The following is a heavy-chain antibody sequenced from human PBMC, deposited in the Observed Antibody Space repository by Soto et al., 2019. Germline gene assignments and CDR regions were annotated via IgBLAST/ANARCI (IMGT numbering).Heavy chain of an antibody. J-gene: IGHJ6*02. D-gene: IGHD3-3*01. V-gene: IGHV4-59*08. Sequence: QVQLQESGPGLVKPSETLSLTCTVSGGSISSYYWSWIRQPPGKGLEWIGYIYYSESTNYNPSLKCRLTISVDTSKNQFSLKLSSVTAADTAVYYCARQTIDYFYGMDVWGQGTTVTVSS. CDR3: ARQTIDYFYGMDV. CDR1: GGSISSYY. CDR2: IYYSEST.